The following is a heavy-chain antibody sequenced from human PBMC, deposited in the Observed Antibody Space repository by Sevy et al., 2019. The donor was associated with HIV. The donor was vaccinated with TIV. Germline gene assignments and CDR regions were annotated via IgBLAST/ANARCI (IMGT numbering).Heavy chain of an antibody. CDR3: ARNEAVRGVITTLDYYYGMDV. J-gene: IGHJ6*02. CDR2: ISSSSSTI. V-gene: IGHV3-48*02. D-gene: IGHD3-10*01. CDR1: GFTFSSYS. Sequence: GGSLRLSCAASGFTFSSYSMNWVRQAPGKGLEWVSYISSSSSTIYYADSVKGRFTISRDNAKNSLYLQMNSLRDEDTAVYYCARNEAVRGVITTLDYYYGMDVWGQRTTVTVSS.